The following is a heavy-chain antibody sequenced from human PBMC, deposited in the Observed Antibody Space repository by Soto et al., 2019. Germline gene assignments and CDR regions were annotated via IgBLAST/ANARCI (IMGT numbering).Heavy chain of an antibody. D-gene: IGHD2-15*01. Sequence: EVQLVESGGGLVQPGGSLRLSCAASGFTVSSKYMSWVRQAPGKGLEWVSLIQSGGPTYYADSVKGRFTISRDTSENTGHLQRDSLRAEDTAVYYCARDDVLCDGGRCYGVPLDVWGKGPRSPSPQ. CDR2: IQSGGPT. CDR3: ARDDVLCDGGRCYGVPLDV. V-gene: IGHV3-66*01. CDR1: GFTVSSKY. J-gene: IGHJ6*01.